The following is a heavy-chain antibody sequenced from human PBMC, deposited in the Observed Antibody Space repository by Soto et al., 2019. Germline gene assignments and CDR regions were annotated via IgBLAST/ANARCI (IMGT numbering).Heavy chain of an antibody. V-gene: IGHV3-48*02. CDR3: ARGRPYGDLGPDDY. Sequence: VQLVESGGGLVQPGGSLRLSCAASGFTFSSYSMNWVRQAPGKGLEWVSYISSSSSTIYYADSVKGRFTISRDNAKNSLYLQMNSLRDEDTAVYYCARGRPYGDLGPDDYWGQGTLVTVSS. CDR2: ISSSSSTI. D-gene: IGHD4-17*01. J-gene: IGHJ4*02. CDR1: GFTFSSYS.